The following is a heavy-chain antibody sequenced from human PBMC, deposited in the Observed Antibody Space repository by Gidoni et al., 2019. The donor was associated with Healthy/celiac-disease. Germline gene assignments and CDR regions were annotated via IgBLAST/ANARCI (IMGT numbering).Heavy chain of an antibody. V-gene: IGHV4-59*01. CDR1: GGSISSYY. CDR3: ARVDSSGYYYQHFIDY. D-gene: IGHD3-22*01. J-gene: IGHJ4*02. CDR2: IYYRGST. Sequence: QVQLQESGPGLVKPSETLSLTCTVSGGSISSYYWSWIRQPPGKGLEWIGYIYYRGSTNYNPSLKSRVTISVDTSKNQFSLKLSSVTAADTAVYYCARVDSSGYYYQHFIDYWGQGTLVTVSS.